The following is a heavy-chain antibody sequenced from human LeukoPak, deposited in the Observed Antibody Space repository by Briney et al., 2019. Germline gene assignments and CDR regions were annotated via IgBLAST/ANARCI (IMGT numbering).Heavy chain of an antibody. Sequence: PGGSLRLSCAASGFTFSSYWMSWVRQAPGKGLEWVATIKGDGSEIRYVDSVKGRFTISRDNARTSLYLQMNSLRGEDTAMYYCASQTSAKAFDFWGQGTLVTVSS. CDR3: ASQTSAKAFDF. V-gene: IGHV3-7*05. J-gene: IGHJ4*02. CDR1: GFTFSSYW. D-gene: IGHD2-2*01. CDR2: IKGDGSEI.